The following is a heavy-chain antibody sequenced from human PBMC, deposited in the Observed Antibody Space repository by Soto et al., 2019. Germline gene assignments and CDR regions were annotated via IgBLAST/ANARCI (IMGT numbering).Heavy chain of an antibody. Sequence: PGGSLRLSCAASGFTFSSYWMHWVRQAPGKGLVWVSRINSDGSSTSYADSVKGRFTISRDNAKNTLYLQMNSLRAEDTAVYYCARGVPVYYYGMDVWGQGTTVTV. J-gene: IGHJ6*02. CDR2: INSDGSST. CDR3: ARGVPVYYYGMDV. V-gene: IGHV3-74*01. CDR1: GFTFSSYW. D-gene: IGHD2-2*01.